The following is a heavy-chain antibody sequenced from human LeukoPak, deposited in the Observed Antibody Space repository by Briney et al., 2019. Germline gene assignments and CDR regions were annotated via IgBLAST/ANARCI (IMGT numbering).Heavy chain of an antibody. D-gene: IGHD3-3*01. CDR3: AKDREWLSNWLDP. Sequence: PGGSLRLSCAASRFTFSDYAMHWVRQAPGKGLEWVSCISGSGGDTYYGDSVKGRFTIFRDNSQNTLYLQMNSLRAEDTAVYYCAKDREWLSNWLDPWGQGTLVTVSS. V-gene: IGHV3-23*01. CDR2: ISGSGGDT. J-gene: IGHJ5*02. CDR1: RFTFSDYA.